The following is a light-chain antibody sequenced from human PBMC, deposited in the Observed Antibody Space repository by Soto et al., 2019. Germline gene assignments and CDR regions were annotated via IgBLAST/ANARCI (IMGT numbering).Light chain of an antibody. CDR2: AAS. V-gene: IGKV1-27*01. Sequence: PSSLSASVGDRVTITCRASQGISNYLAWYQQKPGKVPKLLIYAASTLQSGVPSRFSGSGSGTDFTLTISSPQPEDVATYYCQKYNSAPNTFGQGTRLEIK. J-gene: IGKJ5*01. CDR1: QGISNY. CDR3: QKYNSAPNT.